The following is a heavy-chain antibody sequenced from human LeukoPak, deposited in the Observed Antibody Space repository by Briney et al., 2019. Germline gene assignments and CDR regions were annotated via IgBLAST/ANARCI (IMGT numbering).Heavy chain of an antibody. Sequence: PGGTLRLSCAASGFTFSSYGMSWVRQAPGKGLEWVAFIRYDGSSKYYADSVKGRFTISRDNSKNTLYLQMNSLRAEDTAVYYCAKDFPYYYDSSGYYLEYYFDYWGQGTLVTVSS. D-gene: IGHD3-22*01. CDR1: GFTFSSYG. V-gene: IGHV3-30*02. CDR3: AKDFPYYYDSSGYYLEYYFDY. J-gene: IGHJ4*02. CDR2: IRYDGSSK.